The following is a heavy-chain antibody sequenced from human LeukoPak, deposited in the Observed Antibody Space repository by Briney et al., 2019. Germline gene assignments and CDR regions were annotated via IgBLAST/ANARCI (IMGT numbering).Heavy chain of an antibody. CDR2: IYSGGST. Sequence: PGGPPRLPCAASGFIVSSNYMSWVRQAPGKGLEWVSIIYSGGSTYYADSVKGRFTISRDISKNTLPLQMNSLRAEDTAVYYCARLGYYDALTDILDDFWGQGTLVTVSS. CDR3: ARLGYYDALTDILDDF. J-gene: IGHJ4*02. CDR1: GFIVSSNY. D-gene: IGHD3-9*01. V-gene: IGHV3-53*01.